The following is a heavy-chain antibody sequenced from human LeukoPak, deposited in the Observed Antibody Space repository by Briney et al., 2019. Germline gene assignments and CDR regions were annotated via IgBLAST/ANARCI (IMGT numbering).Heavy chain of an antibody. CDR1: GFTFSSYS. CDR3: AREGIAAAGAFDY. CDR2: ISSSSSYI. V-gene: IGHV3-21*01. J-gene: IGHJ4*02. D-gene: IGHD6-13*01. Sequence: SGGSLRLSCAASGFTFSSYSMNWVRQAPGKGLEWVSSISSSSSYIYYADSVKGRFTISRDNAKNSLYLQMNSLRAEDTAVYYCAREGIAAAGAFDYWGQGTLVTVSS.